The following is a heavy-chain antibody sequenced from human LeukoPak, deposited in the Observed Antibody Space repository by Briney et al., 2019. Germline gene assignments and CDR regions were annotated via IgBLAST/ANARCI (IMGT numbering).Heavy chain of an antibody. J-gene: IGHJ6*02. CDR2: IKSKTDGGTT. Sequence: PGGSLRLSCAASGFTFSNAWMSWVRQAPGKGLEWVGRIKSKTDGGTTDYAAPVKGRFTISRDDSKNTLYLQMNSLKTEDTAVYYCRLAPPNYYYYGMDVWGQGTTVTVSS. CDR3: RLAPPNYYYYGMDV. D-gene: IGHD3-9*01. CDR1: GFTFSNAW. V-gene: IGHV3-15*01.